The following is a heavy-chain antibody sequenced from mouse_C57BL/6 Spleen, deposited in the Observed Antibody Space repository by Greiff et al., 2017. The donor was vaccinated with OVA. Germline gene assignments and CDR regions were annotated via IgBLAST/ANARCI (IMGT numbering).Heavy chain of an antibody. V-gene: IGHV14-4*01. Sequence: VQLQQSGAELVRPGASVKLSCTASGFNIKDAYMHWVKQRPEQGLEWIGWIDPENGDTEYASKFQGKAPITAATSAHTAYRPVSRLTSGDTAVDYCATFPSYVYDGEDAMDYWGQGTSVTVSS. CDR1: GFNIKDAY. J-gene: IGHJ4*01. CDR2: IDPENGDT. CDR3: ATFPSYVYDGEDAMDY. D-gene: IGHD2-9*01.